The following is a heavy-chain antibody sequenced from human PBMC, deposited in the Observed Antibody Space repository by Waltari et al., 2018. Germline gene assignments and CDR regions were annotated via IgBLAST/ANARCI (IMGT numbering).Heavy chain of an antibody. J-gene: IGHJ4*02. CDR3: ATRRDSSGWYFDY. Sequence: QVQLVESGGGVVQPGGSLRLYCAASGFTFSSYGMHWVRQAPGKGLGGLAFIRYDGSNKYYADSVKGRFTISRDNSKNTLYLQMNSLRAEDTAVYYCATRRDSSGWYFDYWGQGTLVTVSS. D-gene: IGHD6-19*01. CDR1: GFTFSSYG. CDR2: IRYDGSNK. V-gene: IGHV3-30*02.